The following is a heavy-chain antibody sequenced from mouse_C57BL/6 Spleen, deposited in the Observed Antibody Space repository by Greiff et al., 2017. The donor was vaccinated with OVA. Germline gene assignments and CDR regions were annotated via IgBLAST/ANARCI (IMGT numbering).Heavy chain of an antibody. CDR2: IYPGSGST. J-gene: IGHJ1*03. CDR1: GYTFTSYW. V-gene: IGHV1-55*01. CDR3: GRGGYYYGSSWYIDV. Sequence: VQLQQPGAELVKPGASVKMSCKASGYTFTSYWITWVKQRPGQGLEWIGDIYPGSGSTNYNEKFKSKATLTVDTSSSTAYMQRRRLTSQAAAVYYCGRGGYYYGSSWYIDVWGTGTTVTVSS. D-gene: IGHD1-1*01.